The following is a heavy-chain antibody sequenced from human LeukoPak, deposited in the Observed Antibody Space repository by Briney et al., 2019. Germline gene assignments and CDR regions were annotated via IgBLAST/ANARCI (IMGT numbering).Heavy chain of an antibody. CDR3: ARDRAYFHSGSDYYYMDV. Sequence: ASVKVSCKASGYTFTDYYIHWVRQAPGQGLEWMGWINPNSDGTNYAQKFQGRVTMTRDTSISTVYLDLTRLRSDDTAVYYCARDRAYFHSGSDYYYMDVWGKGTTVTVSS. CDR2: INPNSDGT. CDR1: GYTFTDYY. V-gene: IGHV1-2*02. J-gene: IGHJ6*03. D-gene: IGHD3-10*01.